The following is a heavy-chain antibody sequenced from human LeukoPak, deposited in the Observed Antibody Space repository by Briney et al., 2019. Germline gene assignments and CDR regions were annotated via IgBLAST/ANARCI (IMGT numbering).Heavy chain of an antibody. CDR2: ISSSGSTI. CDR1: GFTFSDYY. J-gene: IGHJ3*02. Sequence: GGSLRLSCAASGFTFSDYYMSWIRQAPGKGLEWVSYISSSGSTIYYADSVKGRFTISRDNSKNTLYLQMNSLKTEDTAVYYCTTDFTMIVVVNDAFDIWGQGTMVTVSS. CDR3: TTDFTMIVVVNDAFDI. D-gene: IGHD3-22*01. V-gene: IGHV3-11*01.